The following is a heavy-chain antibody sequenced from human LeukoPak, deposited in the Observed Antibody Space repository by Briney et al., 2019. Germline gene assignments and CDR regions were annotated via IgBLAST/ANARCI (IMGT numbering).Heavy chain of an antibody. CDR2: IYYSGST. CDR1: GGSISSYY. V-gene: IGHV4-59*01. D-gene: IGHD5-18*01. CDR3: ARTTEGGYTYNYFYYYYMDV. J-gene: IGHJ6*03. Sequence: TSETLSLTCTVSGGSISSYYWSWIRQPPGKGLEWIGYIYYSGSTNYNPSLKSRISISVDTSKNQFSLKLSSVTAADTAVYYCARTTEGGYTYNYFYYYYMDVWGKGTTVTISS.